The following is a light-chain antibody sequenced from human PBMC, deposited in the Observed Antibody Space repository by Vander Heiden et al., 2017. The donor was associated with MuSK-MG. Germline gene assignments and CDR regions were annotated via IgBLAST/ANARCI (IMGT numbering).Light chain of an antibody. J-gene: IGLJ1*01. CDR2: EVI. Sequence: HSALTQPAPVSGSPGQSITISCSGTSSDVGGYDYVSWYQQYPGKAPKLMIYEVINRPSGVSYRFSGSKSDNTASLTISGLQPEDEADYYCSSYTSSYTYVFGSGTKVTVL. V-gene: IGLV2-14*01. CDR3: SSYTSSYTYV. CDR1: SSDVGGYDY.